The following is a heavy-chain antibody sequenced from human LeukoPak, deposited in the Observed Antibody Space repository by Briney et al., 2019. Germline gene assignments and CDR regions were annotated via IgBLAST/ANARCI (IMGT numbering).Heavy chain of an antibody. J-gene: IGHJ4*02. CDR3: ALLAVASDFDY. CDR2: IGASSIPK. Sequence: GGSLRLSCVVSGFPFSFYELNWFRQAPGKGLEWVSNIGASSIPKYYADSVKGRFSISRDNARNSLYLQMNSLRVEDTAVYYCALLAVASDFDYWGQGALVTVSS. CDR1: GFPFSFYE. D-gene: IGHD6-19*01. V-gene: IGHV3-48*03.